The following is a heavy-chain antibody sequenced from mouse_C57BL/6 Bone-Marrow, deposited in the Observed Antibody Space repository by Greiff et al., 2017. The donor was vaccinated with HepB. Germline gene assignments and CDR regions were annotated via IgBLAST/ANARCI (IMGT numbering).Heavy chain of an antibody. CDR1: GFSLTSYG. V-gene: IGHV2-5*01. CDR2: IWRGGST. D-gene: IGHD1-1*01. Sequence: VQLQQSGPGLVQPSQSLSITCTVSGFSLTSYGVHWVRQSPGKGLEWLGVIWRGGSTDYNAAFMSRLSITKDNSKSQVFLKMNSLQADDTAIYYCAKKKNDGSLYAMDYWGQGTSVTVSS. J-gene: IGHJ4*01. CDR3: AKKKNDGSLYAMDY.